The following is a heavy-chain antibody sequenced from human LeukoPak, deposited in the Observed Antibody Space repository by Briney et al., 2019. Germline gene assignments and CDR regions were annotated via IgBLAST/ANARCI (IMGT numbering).Heavy chain of an antibody. CDR2: IYHSGST. D-gene: IGHD3-9*01. J-gene: IGHJ4*02. Sequence: SETLSLTCTVSGGSISSYYWSWIRQPPGKGLEWIGYIYHSGSTYYNPSLKSRVTISVDRSKNQFYLRLSSVSAADTAVYYCARHRYVGRLSPFDYWGQGTLVTVSS. V-gene: IGHV4-59*08. CDR1: GGSISSYY. CDR3: ARHRYVGRLSPFDY.